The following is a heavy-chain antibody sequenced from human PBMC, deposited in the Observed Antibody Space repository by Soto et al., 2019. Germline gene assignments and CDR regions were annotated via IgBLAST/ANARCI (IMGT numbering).Heavy chain of an antibody. CDR1: GFTFSYYW. CDR3: ERGDKGAFDM. D-gene: IGHD2-21*02. V-gene: IGHV3-74*01. J-gene: IGHJ3*02. Sequence: EVQLVESGGGLVQPGGSLRLSCAASGFTFSYYWMHWVRQAPGQGLVWVSRIHSDGSSTTYADSVKGRFTISRDNAKNTLYLQMNSLRAEDTAVYYCERGDKGAFDMWGQGTMVSVSS. CDR2: IHSDGSST.